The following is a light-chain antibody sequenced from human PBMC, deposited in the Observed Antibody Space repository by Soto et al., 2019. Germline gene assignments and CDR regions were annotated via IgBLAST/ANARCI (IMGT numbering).Light chain of an antibody. CDR3: CSYAGSSTSVV. CDR2: EGS. Sequence: QSALTQPASVSGSPGQSITISCTGTSRDVGSYNLVSWYQQHPGKAPKLMIYEGSKRPSGVSNRFSGSKSGNTASLTISGLQAEDDADYYCCSYAGSSTSVVFGGGTKLTVL. CDR1: SRDVGSYNL. J-gene: IGLJ2*01. V-gene: IGLV2-23*01.